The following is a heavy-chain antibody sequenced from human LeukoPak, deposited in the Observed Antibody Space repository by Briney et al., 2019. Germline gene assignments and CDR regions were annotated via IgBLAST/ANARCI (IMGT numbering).Heavy chain of an antibody. CDR2: IYTSGST. J-gene: IGHJ4*02. CDR1: SGSISSGSYY. Sequence: SETLSLTCTVSSGSISSGSYYWSWIRQPAGKGLEWIGRIYTSGSTNYNPSLKSRVTISVDTSKNQFSLKLSSVTAADTAVYYCARVKGSSSSRDWGQGTLVTVSS. D-gene: IGHD6-13*01. V-gene: IGHV4-61*02. CDR3: ARVKGSSSSRD.